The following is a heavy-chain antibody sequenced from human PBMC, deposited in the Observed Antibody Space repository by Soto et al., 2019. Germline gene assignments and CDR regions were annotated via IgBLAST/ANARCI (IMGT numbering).Heavy chain of an antibody. CDR1: GGSFSGYY. CDR2: INHSGST. V-gene: IGHV4-34*01. J-gene: IGHJ6*02. D-gene: IGHD4-4*01. CDR3: ARGRVYSNPYYYYYGMDV. Sequence: SETLSLTCAVYGGSFSGYYWSWIRHPPGKGLEWIGEINHSGSTNYNPSLKSRVTISVDTSKNQFSLKLSSVTAADTAVYYCARGRVYSNPYYYYYGMDVWGQGTTVTVSS.